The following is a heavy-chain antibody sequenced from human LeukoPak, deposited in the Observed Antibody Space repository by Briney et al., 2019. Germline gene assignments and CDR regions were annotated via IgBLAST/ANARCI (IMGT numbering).Heavy chain of an antibody. D-gene: IGHD2-2*01. Sequence: SVKVSCKASGGTFSSYAISWVRQAPGQGLEWMGGIIPIFGTANYAQKFQGRVTITADESTSTAYMELSSPRSEDTAVYYCARDRALSSTRLHAFDIWGQGTMVTVSS. CDR3: ARDRALSSTRLHAFDI. CDR2: IIPIFGTA. J-gene: IGHJ3*02. CDR1: GGTFSSYA. V-gene: IGHV1-69*01.